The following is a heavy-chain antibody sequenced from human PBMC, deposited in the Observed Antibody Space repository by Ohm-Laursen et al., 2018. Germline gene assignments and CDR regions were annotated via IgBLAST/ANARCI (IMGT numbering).Heavy chain of an antibody. CDR1: GFSLSTSGTC. Sequence: PTQTLTLTCTFSGFSLSTSGTCVSWIRQPPGKALEWLARIDWDDDKYYRTSLKTRLTISKDTSKNQVVLIMTNMDPVDTATYYCARVDILTGYYYYWGQGTLVTVSS. D-gene: IGHD3-9*01. V-gene: IGHV2-70*11. J-gene: IGHJ4*02. CDR2: IDWDDDK. CDR3: ARVDILTGYYYY.